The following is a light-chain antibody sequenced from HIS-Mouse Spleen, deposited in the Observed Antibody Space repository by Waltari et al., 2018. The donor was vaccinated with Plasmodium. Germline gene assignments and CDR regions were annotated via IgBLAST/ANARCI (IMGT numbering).Light chain of an antibody. Sequence: QSVLTQPPSASGTPGQRVTISCSGSSSNIGSNTVNWYQQLPGTAPKLLSYSNNKRPSGVPGRFSGSKSGTSASLAISGLQSEDEADYYCAAWDDSLNGWVFGGGTKLTVL. CDR2: SNN. CDR3: AAWDDSLNGWV. CDR1: SSNIGSNT. V-gene: IGLV1-44*01. J-gene: IGLJ3*02.